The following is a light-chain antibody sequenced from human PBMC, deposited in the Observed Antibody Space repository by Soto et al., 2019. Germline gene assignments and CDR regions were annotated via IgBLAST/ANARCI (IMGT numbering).Light chain of an antibody. Sequence: QSALTQPPSVSGAPGQRVTISCTGSSSNIGPTYDVHWYQQLPGTAPKLRIYANTNRPSGVPDRFSGSKSGTSASLAITGLQAEDEADYFCQSYDSSLSGYVFGTGTKVTV. CDR1: SSNIGPTYD. CDR2: ANT. V-gene: IGLV1-40*01. J-gene: IGLJ1*01. CDR3: QSYDSSLSGYV.